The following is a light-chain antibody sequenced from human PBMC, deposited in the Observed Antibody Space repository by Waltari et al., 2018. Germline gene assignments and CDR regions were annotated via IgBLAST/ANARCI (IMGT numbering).Light chain of an antibody. CDR3: QTGGHGTWV. V-gene: IGLV4-69*01. Sequence: QLVLTQSPPASASLAASAKLTSTLSSGPSSNITAWHQQQPEKGPRYLMKVNSDGSHSKGAGLPDRFSGSSSGAERDLTSSSLQSEDEADYYCQTGGHGTWVFGGGTKLTVL. CDR1: SGPSSNI. CDR2: VNSDGSH. J-gene: IGLJ3*02.